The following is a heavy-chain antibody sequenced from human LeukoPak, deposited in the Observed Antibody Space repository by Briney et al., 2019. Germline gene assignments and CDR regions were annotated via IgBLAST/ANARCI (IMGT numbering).Heavy chain of an antibody. J-gene: IGHJ4*02. D-gene: IGHD5-24*01. CDR2: IIPIFGTA. CDR3: ARGRDGYNGNYFDY. Sequence: ASVKVSCKASGGTFRSYAISWVRQAPGQGLEWMGGIIPIFGTANYAQKFQGRVTITADESTSTAYMELSSLRSEDTAVYYCARGRDGYNGNYFDYWGQGTLVTVSS. V-gene: IGHV1-69*13. CDR1: GGTFRSYA.